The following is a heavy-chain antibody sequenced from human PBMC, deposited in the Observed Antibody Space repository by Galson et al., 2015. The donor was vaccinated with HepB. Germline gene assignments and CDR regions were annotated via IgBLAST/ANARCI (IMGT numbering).Heavy chain of an antibody. D-gene: IGHD2-2*01. CDR2: IIPILGIA. J-gene: IGHJ6*02. Sequence: SVKVSCKASGGTFSSYAISWVRQAPGQGLEWMGRIIPILGIANYAQKFQGRVTITADKSTSTAYMELSSLRSEDTAVYYCASPRGYQLGMDVWGQGTTVTVSS. V-gene: IGHV1-69*04. CDR1: GGTFSSYA. CDR3: ASPRGYQLGMDV.